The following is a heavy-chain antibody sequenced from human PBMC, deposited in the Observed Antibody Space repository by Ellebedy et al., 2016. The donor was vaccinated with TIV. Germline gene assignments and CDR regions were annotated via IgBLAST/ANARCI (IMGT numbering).Heavy chain of an antibody. V-gene: IGHV3-30*18. D-gene: IGHD3-22*01. J-gene: IGHJ4*02. CDR2: ISYDGSDK. CDR1: GFPFRSYG. CDR3: SKGTSSGFNYDRVGSEY. Sequence: GGSLRLSCAASGFPFRSYGMHWVRQAPGKGLEWVALISYDGSDKYYADSVKGRFTISRDNSRNTLYLQIDRLRAEDTDVYYCSKGTSSGFNYDRVGSEYWGQGTLVTVSS.